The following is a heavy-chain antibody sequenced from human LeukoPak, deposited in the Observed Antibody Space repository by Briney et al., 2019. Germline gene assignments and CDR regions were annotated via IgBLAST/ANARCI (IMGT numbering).Heavy chain of an antibody. CDR1: GFTFSSYW. CDR3: ARGVRQWLLTYYFDY. V-gene: IGHV3-7*01. D-gene: IGHD6-19*01. Sequence: GGSLRLSCAASGFTFSSYWMSWVRQAPGKGLEWVANIKQDGSEKYYVDSVKGRFTISRDNAKNSLYLQMNSLRAEDTAVYYCARGVRQWLLTYYFDYWGQGTLVTVSS. J-gene: IGHJ4*02. CDR2: IKQDGSEK.